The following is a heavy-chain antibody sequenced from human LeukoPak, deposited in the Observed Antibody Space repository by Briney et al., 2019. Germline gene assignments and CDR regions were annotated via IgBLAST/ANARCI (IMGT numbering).Heavy chain of an antibody. J-gene: IGHJ4*02. CDR1: GYTFTSYY. V-gene: IGHV1-46*01. Sequence: ASVKVSYKASGYTFTSYYIHWVRQAPGQGLEWMGIINPSGDSTSYAQKFQGGITMTRDTSTSTVYMELSSLRSEDTAVYYCARGLKRSGSSDHFDYWGQGTLVTVSS. D-gene: IGHD6-6*01. CDR2: INPSGDST. CDR3: ARGLKRSGSSDHFDY.